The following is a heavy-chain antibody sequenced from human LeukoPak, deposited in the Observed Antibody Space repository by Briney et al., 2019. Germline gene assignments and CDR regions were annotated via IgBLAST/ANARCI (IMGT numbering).Heavy chain of an antibody. D-gene: IGHD4-23*01. CDR1: GLLYRCYA. J-gene: IGHJ4*02. V-gene: IGHV3-23*01. Sequence: GDSLTLLCAPSGLLYRCYAKRCAPEATGGGLECVSGIRGSGCSTYYADSVKGRFTISRDNSKNTLDMQINSLRAEDRAVYYCARDYGGNFRPPHYWGRGTLVTVS. CDR2: IRGSGCST. CDR3: ARDYGGNFRPPHY.